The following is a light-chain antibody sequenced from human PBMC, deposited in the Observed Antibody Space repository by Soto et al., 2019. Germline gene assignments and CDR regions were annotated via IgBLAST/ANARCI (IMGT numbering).Light chain of an antibody. J-gene: IGKJ2*01. CDR3: QQYDNLPPDT. CDR2: GAS. CDR1: QDITNY. Sequence: DSQMTQSPSSLSASVGDRVTITCRASQDITNYLNWYRQIPGKAPELLIYGASNLETGVPSRLSGIGSGTHFTFTISSLQPEDIATYYCQQYDNLPPDTFGQGTKLEI. V-gene: IGKV1-33*01.